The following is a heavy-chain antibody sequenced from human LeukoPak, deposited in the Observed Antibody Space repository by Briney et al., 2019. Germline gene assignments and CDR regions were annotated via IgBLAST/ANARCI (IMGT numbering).Heavy chain of an antibody. CDR1: GYTFTSYG. CDR2: ISAYNGNT. D-gene: IGHD2-15*01. Sequence: GASVKVSCKASGYTFTSYGISWVRQAPGQGLEWMGWISAYNGNTNYAQKLQGRVIVTTDTSTSTVYMELRSLRSDDTAVYYCARDRGWELGYCSGGSCYDENWFDPWGQGTLVTVSS. J-gene: IGHJ5*02. V-gene: IGHV1-18*01. CDR3: ARDRGWELGYCSGGSCYDENWFDP.